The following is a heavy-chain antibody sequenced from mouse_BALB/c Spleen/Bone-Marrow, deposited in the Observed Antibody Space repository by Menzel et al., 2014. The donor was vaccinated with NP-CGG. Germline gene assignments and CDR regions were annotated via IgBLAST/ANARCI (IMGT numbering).Heavy chain of an antibody. V-gene: IGHV14-3*02. D-gene: IGHD2-1*01. CDR2: IDPANGNT. CDR1: GFNIKDTY. Sequence: EVKLVESGAELVKPGASVKLSCTASGFNIKDTYMHWVKQRPEQGLEWIGRIDPANGNTKYDPKFQGKATITADTSSNTAYLQLSSQTSEDTAVYYCARLGNYGYWGQGTPLTVSS. CDR3: ARLGNYGY. J-gene: IGHJ2*01.